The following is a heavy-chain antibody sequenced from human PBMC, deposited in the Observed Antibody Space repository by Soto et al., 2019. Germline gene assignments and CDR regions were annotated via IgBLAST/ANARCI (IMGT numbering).Heavy chain of an antibody. D-gene: IGHD6-19*01. V-gene: IGHV1-3*01. Sequence: QVQLVQSGAELKKPGASVKVSCKTSGYTFTVHSIHWVRQAPGQRLEWLGWVTAGSGYTDYSQNFQGRVTITRDTSASTAYMELRSLRSEDTAVYYCARDGAVAGNYWGQGTLVTVSS. CDR2: VTAGSGYT. J-gene: IGHJ4*02. CDR1: GYTFTVHS. CDR3: ARDGAVAGNY.